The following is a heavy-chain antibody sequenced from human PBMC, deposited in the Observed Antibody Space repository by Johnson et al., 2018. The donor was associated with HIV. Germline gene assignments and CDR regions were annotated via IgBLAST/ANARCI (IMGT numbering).Heavy chain of an antibody. D-gene: IGHD5-12*01. V-gene: IGHV3-48*04. Sequence: VQLVESGGGVVQPGGSLRLSCAASGFTFSSYGMHWVRQAPGKGLEWVSYISSSGNTIYYADSVKGRFTISRDNAKNSLYLQMNSLRVEDTAVYYCARDESGYDEGFDAFDIWGQGTMVTVSS. CDR3: ARDESGYDEGFDAFDI. CDR1: GFTFSSYG. CDR2: ISSSGNTI. J-gene: IGHJ3*02.